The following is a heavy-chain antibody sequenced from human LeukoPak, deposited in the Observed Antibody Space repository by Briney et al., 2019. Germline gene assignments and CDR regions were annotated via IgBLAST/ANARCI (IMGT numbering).Heavy chain of an antibody. CDR3: ARGPHWVPHFDY. D-gene: IGHD7-27*01. CDR2: INPNSGGT. V-gene: IGHV1-2*02. CDR1: GYTFTGYY. Sequence: ASVKVSCKASGYTFTGYYMHWVRQAPGQGLEWMGWINPNSGGTNYAQKFLGRVTMTRDTSISTAYMELSRLRSDDTAVYYCARGPHWVPHFDYWGQGTLVTVSS. J-gene: IGHJ4*02.